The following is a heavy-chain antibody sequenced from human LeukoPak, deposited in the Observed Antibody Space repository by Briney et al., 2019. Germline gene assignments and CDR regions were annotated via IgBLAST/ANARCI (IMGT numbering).Heavy chain of an antibody. Sequence: PGGSLRLSCTASDFNFNTYTIDWVRQAPGKGLEWVSAISGSGGSTYYADSVKGRFTVSRDNSKNTLYLQMNSLRAEDTAVYYCAKAIAAAGTGATTFDYWGQGTLVTVSS. V-gene: IGHV3-23*01. CDR3: AKAIAAAGTGATTFDY. CDR2: ISGSGGST. CDR1: DFNFNTYT. J-gene: IGHJ4*02. D-gene: IGHD6-13*01.